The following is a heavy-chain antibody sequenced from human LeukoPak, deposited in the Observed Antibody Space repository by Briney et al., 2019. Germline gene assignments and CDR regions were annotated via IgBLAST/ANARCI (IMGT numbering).Heavy chain of an antibody. CDR1: GYTFTSNY. CDR3: AKDLSQILWFGELSYYYYGMDV. J-gene: IGHJ6*02. Sequence: ASVKVSCKASGYTFTSNYIHWVRQAPGQGLEWMGMIYPRDGSTSYAQKFQGRVTVTRDTSTSTVHMELSGLRSEDTAVYYCAKDLSQILWFGELSYYYYGMDVWGQGTTVTVSS. D-gene: IGHD3-10*01. V-gene: IGHV1-46*01. CDR2: IYPRDGST.